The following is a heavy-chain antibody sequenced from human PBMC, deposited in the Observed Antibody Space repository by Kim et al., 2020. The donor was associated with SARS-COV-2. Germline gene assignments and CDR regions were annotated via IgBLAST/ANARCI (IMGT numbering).Heavy chain of an antibody. V-gene: IGHV3-30*04. J-gene: IGHJ5*02. CDR2: ISYDGSNK. CDR3: ARDSWSGVVRGGFHFDP. D-gene: IGHD3-10*01. Sequence: GGSLRLSCAASGFTFSSYAMHWVRQAPGKGLEWVAVISYDGSNKYYADSVKGRFTISRDNSKNTLYLQMNSLRAEDTAVYYCARDSWSGVVRGGFHFDPWGQGTLVTISS. CDR1: GFTFSSYA.